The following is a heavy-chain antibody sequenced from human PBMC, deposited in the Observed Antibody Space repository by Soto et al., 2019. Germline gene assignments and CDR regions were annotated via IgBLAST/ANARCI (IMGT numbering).Heavy chain of an antibody. J-gene: IGHJ6*02. CDR3: AYLWFGEIAQPYYYYGMDV. CDR1: GGTFSSDA. Sequence: QVQLVQSGAEVKKPGSSVKVSCKASGGTFSSDAISWVRQAPGQGLEWMGGIIPIFGTANYAQKFQGRVTITADEYKTTAYMELSSLRSEDTAVYYCAYLWFGEIAQPYYYYGMDVWGQGTTVTVSS. V-gene: IGHV1-69*01. CDR2: IIPIFGTA. D-gene: IGHD3-10*01.